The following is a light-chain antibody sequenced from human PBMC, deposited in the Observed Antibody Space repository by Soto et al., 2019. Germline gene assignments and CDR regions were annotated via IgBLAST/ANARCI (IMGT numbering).Light chain of an antibody. CDR2: AAS. CDR3: KQSKSFPLT. J-gene: IGKJ4*01. CDR1: QDITNW. V-gene: IGKV1-12*01. Sequence: DIQMTQSPSSLSASVGDRFTMTCRASQDITNWLAWYQQRPGKAPKLLIYAASSLQSGVPSRFRGSASGTDFSLTISSLQPEDFATYYCKQSKSFPLTFGGGTKVDIK.